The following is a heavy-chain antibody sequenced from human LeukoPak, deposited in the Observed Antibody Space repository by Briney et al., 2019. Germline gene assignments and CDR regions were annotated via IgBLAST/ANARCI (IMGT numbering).Heavy chain of an antibody. CDR1: RFTFSTYV. CDR3: AKGEAGSGWSQVDY. V-gene: IGHV3-23*01. CDR2: ITASGGST. J-gene: IGHJ4*01. D-gene: IGHD6-19*01. Sequence: PGGSLRLSCAASRFTFSTYVMSWVRQAPGKGLEWVSGITASGGSTYYADSVKGRFTISRDNSKNTLYLQMNSLRAEDTAVYYCAKGEAGSGWSQVDYWGHGTLVTVSS.